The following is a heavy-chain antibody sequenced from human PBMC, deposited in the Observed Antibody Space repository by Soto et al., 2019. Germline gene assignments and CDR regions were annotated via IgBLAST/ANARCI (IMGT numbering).Heavy chain of an antibody. CDR1: GFTFSIFA. J-gene: IGHJ4*02. V-gene: IGHV3-23*01. CDR2: ISGSGGRT. Sequence: GGSLRLSCAASGFTFSIFAMSWVRQSPGKGLEWVSTISGSGGRTYYADAVKGRFTISRDNSMGTLYLQMKSLRVEDTAIYYCAKEVSLGSTVGLGYWGQGALVTVSS. D-gene: IGHD7-27*01. CDR3: AKEVSLGSTVGLGY.